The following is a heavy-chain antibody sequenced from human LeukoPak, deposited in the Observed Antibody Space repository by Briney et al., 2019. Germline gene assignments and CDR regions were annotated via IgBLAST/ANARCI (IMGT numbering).Heavy chain of an antibody. V-gene: IGHV4-34*01. CDR1: GGSFSGYY. CDR2: INHSGST. J-gene: IGHJ4*02. CDR3: AEYYAYGRDY. Sequence: PSETLTLTCGVYGGSFSGYYWNWIRQPPGKGLEWIGEINHSGSTNYNPSLRSRVTISVDTSKNQFSLKLTSVTAADTALYYCAEYYAYGRDYWGQGTLVTVSS. D-gene: IGHD2/OR15-2a*01.